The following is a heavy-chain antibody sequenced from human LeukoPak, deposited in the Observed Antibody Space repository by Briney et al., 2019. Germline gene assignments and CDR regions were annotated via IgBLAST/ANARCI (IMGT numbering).Heavy chain of an antibody. D-gene: IGHD2-15*01. Sequence: SETLSLTCTVSGDSTSSDRYYGGWVRQPPGKGLEWIGNIYYSGSTYYNPSLKSRITISVDTSENRFSLKLSSVTATDTAVYYCARDCSGGSCYGAFDIWGQGTMVTVSS. CDR3: ARDCSGGSCYGAFDI. CDR1: GDSTSSDRYY. V-gene: IGHV4-39*07. J-gene: IGHJ3*02. CDR2: IYYSGST.